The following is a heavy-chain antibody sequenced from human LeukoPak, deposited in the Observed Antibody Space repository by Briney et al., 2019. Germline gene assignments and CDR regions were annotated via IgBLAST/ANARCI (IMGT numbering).Heavy chain of an antibody. J-gene: IGHJ4*02. CDR1: GFTFSDYY. CDR3: AKGQGSWAFDY. Sequence: GGSLRLSWAAAGFTFSDYYMSWIRQAPGKGLEYVSSVSGNGGSTYYANSVKGRFIISRDNSKNTLYLQMGSLRAEDMAVYYCAKGQGSWAFDYWGQGTLVTVSS. V-gene: IGHV3-64*01. CDR2: VSGNGGST. D-gene: IGHD2-15*01.